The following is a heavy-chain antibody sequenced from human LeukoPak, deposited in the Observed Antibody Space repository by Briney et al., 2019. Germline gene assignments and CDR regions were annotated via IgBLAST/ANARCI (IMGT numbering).Heavy chain of an antibody. CDR3: ATCPPSSWYYFDF. D-gene: IGHD6-13*01. J-gene: IGHJ4*02. Sequence: PGRSLRLSCAASGFTFSDFGFHWVRQTPGKGLEWVAVIYYDGSKKYYTDSVEGRFTISRDDSKNTVFLQMNSLRAEDTAVYYCATCPPSSWYYFDFWGQGALVTVSS. CDR1: GFTFSDFG. CDR2: IYYDGSKK. V-gene: IGHV3-33*01.